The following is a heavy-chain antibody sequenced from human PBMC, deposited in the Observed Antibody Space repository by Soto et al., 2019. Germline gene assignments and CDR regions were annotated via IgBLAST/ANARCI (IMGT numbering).Heavy chain of an antibody. D-gene: IGHD6-19*01. CDR2: IYYSGDT. Sequence: PSETLSLTCTVSGGSISSGDYYWTWIRQPPGKGLEWIGYIYYSGDTYYNPSLKSRVTISIDASKNQFSLKLSSVTAADTAVYYCARVKHVGAVAGYYGMDVWGQGTTVTVSS. J-gene: IGHJ6*02. V-gene: IGHV4-30-4*01. CDR1: GGSISSGDYY. CDR3: ARVKHVGAVAGYYGMDV.